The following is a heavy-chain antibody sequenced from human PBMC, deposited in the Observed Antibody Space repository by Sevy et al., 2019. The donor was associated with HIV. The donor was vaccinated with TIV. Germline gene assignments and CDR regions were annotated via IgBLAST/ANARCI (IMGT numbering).Heavy chain of an antibody. CDR2: INAGNGNT. V-gene: IGHV1-3*01. CDR3: ARERVNYYGSSGYPLPLGY. Sequence: ASVKVSCKASGYTFTSYAMHWVRQAPGQRLEWMGWINAGNGNTKYSEKFQGRVTITRDTSASTAYEELSSLRSEDTAVYYCARERVNYYGSSGYPLPLGYWGQGTLVTVS. J-gene: IGHJ4*02. D-gene: IGHD3-22*01. CDR1: GYTFTSYA.